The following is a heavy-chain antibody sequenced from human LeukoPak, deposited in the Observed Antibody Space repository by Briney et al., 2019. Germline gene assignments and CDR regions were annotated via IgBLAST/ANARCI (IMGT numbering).Heavy chain of an antibody. CDR2: IGGTAGNT. D-gene: IGHD2-8*01. Sequence: GXSLXLSCAASGRTFTEHYMHWIRQAPGKGLEWVSFIGGTAGNTYYAGSVKGRFTISRDNAKNSLYLQMNSLRAEDTAVYYRAREWSAFDIWGQGTMVTVSS. J-gene: IGHJ3*02. V-gene: IGHV3-11*04. CDR1: GRTFTEHY. CDR3: AREWSAFDI.